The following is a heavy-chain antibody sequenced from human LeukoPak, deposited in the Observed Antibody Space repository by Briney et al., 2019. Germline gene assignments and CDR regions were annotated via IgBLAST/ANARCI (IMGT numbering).Heavy chain of an antibody. CDR2: IYHSGST. V-gene: IGHV4-38-2*02. J-gene: IGHJ5*02. CDR1: GYSLSSGYY. D-gene: IGHD6-13*01. Sequence: ETLSLTCTVSGYSLSSGYYWGWLRQPPGKGLGWIGGIYHSGSTYYNPSLKSRVTISVDTSKNQFSLKLSSVTAADTAVYYCARAAAAGMGVNWFDPWGQGTLVTVSS. CDR3: ARAAAAGMGVNWFDP.